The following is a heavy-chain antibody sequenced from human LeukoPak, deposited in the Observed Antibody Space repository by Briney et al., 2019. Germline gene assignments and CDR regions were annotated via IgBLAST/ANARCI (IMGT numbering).Heavy chain of an antibody. V-gene: IGHV5-51*01. CDR3: ARRQGCSSTSCPPDS. CDR2: IYPGDSDT. J-gene: IGHJ4*02. D-gene: IGHD2-2*01. CDR1: GYSFTTYW. Sequence: PGESLKISCRGSGYSFTTYWIGWVRQMPGKGLEWMGIIYPGDSDTRYSPSFQGQFTMSADKSINTAYLQWSSLKASDTAMYYCARRQGCSSTSCPPDSWGQGTLVTVSS.